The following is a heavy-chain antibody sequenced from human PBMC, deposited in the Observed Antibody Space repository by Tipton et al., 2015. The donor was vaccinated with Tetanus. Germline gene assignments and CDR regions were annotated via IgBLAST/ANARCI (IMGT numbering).Heavy chain of an antibody. J-gene: IGHJ6*02. CDR1: GGSVSNGGYS. D-gene: IGHD3-10*01. V-gene: IGHV4-30-2*01. CDR3: ARGGGNTMFRGGEFVHSYYYQGMDV. CDR2: ISHSGRT. Sequence: TLSLTCAVSGGSVSNGGYSWSWIRQPPGKGLECIGYISHSGRTYYNPSLNSRVTISLDRSKNQFSLKLTSVTAADTAVYYCARGGGNTMFRGGEFVHSYYYQGMDVWGQGTTVTASS.